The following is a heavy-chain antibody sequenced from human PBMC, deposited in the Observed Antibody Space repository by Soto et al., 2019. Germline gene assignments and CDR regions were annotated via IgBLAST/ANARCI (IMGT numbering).Heavy chain of an antibody. CDR1: GYSFTSYW. D-gene: IGHD2-2*01. Sequence: GESLKISCKGSGYSFTSYWIGWVRQMPGKGLEWMGIIYPGDSDTRYSPSFQGQVTISADESISTAYLQWSSLKASDTAMYYCARVVVPAANSMDVWGQGTTVTVSS. CDR2: IYPGDSDT. V-gene: IGHV5-51*01. CDR3: ARVVVPAANSMDV. J-gene: IGHJ6*02.